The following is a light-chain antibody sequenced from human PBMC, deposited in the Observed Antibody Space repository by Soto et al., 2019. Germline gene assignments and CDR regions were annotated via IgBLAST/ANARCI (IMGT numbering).Light chain of an antibody. CDR2: GTS. V-gene: IGKV3-20*01. Sequence: EIVLTQSPGTLSLSPGERATLACRASQSVRSSYLAWYQQKSGQAPRLLLYGTSTRASGIPDRFCGSWSGTDFTLTISRLEPADFAVYACQQYGNSPRFTLGPGTKVDSK. J-gene: IGKJ3*01. CDR1: QSVRSSY. CDR3: QQYGNSPRFT.